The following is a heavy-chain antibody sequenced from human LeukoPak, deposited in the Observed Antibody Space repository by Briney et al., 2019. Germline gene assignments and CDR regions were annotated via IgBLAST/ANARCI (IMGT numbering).Heavy chain of an antibody. CDR1: GGSFSGYY. CDR2: VYYSGNT. D-gene: IGHD5-24*01. J-gene: IGHJ4*02. Sequence: PSETLSLTCAVYGGSFSGYYWGWIRQPPGKGLEWIGNVYYSGNTYYNPSLKSRVTISVDTSKNQFSLKLSSVAAADTAVYYCARGRRDGYNLKYFDYWGQGTLVTVSS. CDR3: ARGRRDGYNLKYFDY. V-gene: IGHV4-34*01.